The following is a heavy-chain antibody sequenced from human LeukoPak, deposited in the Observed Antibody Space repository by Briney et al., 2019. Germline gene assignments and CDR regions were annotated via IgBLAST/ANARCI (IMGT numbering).Heavy chain of an antibody. D-gene: IGHD7-27*01. Sequence: GGSLRLSCAASGFTFSSYAMHWVRQAPSKGLEWVAVISYDGSKKYHTDSVKGRFTISRDNSKNTLYVQMNSLRGEDTAVYYCARDWALDSWGQGTLVTVSS. V-gene: IGHV3-30*04. CDR2: ISYDGSKK. CDR3: ARDWALDS. CDR1: GFTFSSYA. J-gene: IGHJ4*02.